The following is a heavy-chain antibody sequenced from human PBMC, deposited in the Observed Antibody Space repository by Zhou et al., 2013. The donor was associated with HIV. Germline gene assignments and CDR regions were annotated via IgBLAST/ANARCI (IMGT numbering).Heavy chain of an antibody. V-gene: IGHV1-69*05. CDR2: IIPIFGTA. D-gene: IGHD3-22*01. Sequence: LVQSGPEVKKPGASVRISCKGFGYNFGGSGISWVRQAPGLGLEWVGGIIPIFGTANYAQKFQGRVTITTDESTSTAYMELSSLRPDDTAVYYCARESTPYYYDSSGYYDALDIWGQGDNGHRLF. J-gene: IGHJ3*02. CDR3: ARESTPYYYDSSGYYDALDI. CDR1: GYNFGGSG.